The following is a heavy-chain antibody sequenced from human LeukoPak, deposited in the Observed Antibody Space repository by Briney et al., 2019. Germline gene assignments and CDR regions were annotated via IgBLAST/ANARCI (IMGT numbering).Heavy chain of an antibody. CDR2: IYYSGST. D-gene: IGHD3-10*01. Sequence: SETLSLTCTVSGGSISSYYWSWIQQPPGKGLEWIGYIYYSGSTNYNPSLKSRVTISVDTSKNQFSLKLSSVTAADTAVYYCARDPYYYASGSFPWGQGTLVTVSS. CDR3: ARDPYYYASGSFP. V-gene: IGHV4-59*01. CDR1: GGSISSYY. J-gene: IGHJ4*02.